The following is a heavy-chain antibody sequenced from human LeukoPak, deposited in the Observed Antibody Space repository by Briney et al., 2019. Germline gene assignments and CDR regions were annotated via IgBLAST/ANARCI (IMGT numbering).Heavy chain of an antibody. CDR1: GGTFSSYA. CDR2: IIPILGIA. J-gene: IGHJ4*02. V-gene: IGHV1-69*04. Sequence: ASVKVSCKASGGTFSSYAISWVRQAPGQGLEWMGRIIPILGIANYAQKFQGRVTITADKSTSTAYMELSSLRSEDTAVYYCARGYYYDSSGYSYWGQGTLVTVSS. CDR3: ARGYYYDSSGYSY. D-gene: IGHD3-22*01.